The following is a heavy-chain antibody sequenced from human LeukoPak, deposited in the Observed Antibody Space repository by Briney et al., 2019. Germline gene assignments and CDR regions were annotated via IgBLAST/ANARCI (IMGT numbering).Heavy chain of an antibody. V-gene: IGHV3-48*03. D-gene: IGHD3-22*01. CDR3: ARAPGGYYYEGDY. CDR2: ISSSGSTL. CDR1: GFTFSSYE. J-gene: IGHJ4*02. Sequence: GGSLRLSCAASGFTFSSYEMNWVRQAPGKGLEWVSYISSSGSTLYYADSVKGRFTISRDNAKNSLYLQMNSLRAEDTAVYYCARAPGGYYYEGDYWGQGTLVTVSS.